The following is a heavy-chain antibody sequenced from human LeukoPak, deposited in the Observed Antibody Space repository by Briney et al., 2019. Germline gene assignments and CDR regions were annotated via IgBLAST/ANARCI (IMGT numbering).Heavy chain of an antibody. V-gene: IGHV4-39*07. D-gene: IGHD2-2*01. Sequence: SETLSLTCNVSGGSINIKNHYWGWIRQPPGKGLEWLGSIFYSGTTYYNPSLNSRVTISVDTSKNQFSLKLSSVTAADTAVYYCARGFPPYGVVVVPAPYFDYWGQGTLVTVSS. CDR2: IFYSGTT. CDR3: ARGFPPYGVVVVPAPYFDY. J-gene: IGHJ4*02. CDR1: GGSINIKNHY.